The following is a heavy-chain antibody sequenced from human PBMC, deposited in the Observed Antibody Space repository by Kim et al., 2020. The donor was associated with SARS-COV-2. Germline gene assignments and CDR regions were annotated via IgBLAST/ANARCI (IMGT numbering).Heavy chain of an antibody. D-gene: IGHD5-18*01. Sequence: ASVKVSCKASGYTFTSYAMHWVRQAPGQRLEWMGWINADNGNTKYSQKFQGRVTITRDTSASTAYMELSSLRSEDTAVYYCARTPAMATFDYWGQGTLVTVSS. V-gene: IGHV1-3*01. CDR2: INADNGNT. CDR1: GYTFTSYA. J-gene: IGHJ4*02. CDR3: ARTPAMATFDY.